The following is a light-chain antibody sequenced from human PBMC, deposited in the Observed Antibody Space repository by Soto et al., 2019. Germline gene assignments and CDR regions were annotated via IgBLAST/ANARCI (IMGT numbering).Light chain of an antibody. CDR1: SSNIGAGYD. J-gene: IGLJ1*01. V-gene: IGLV1-40*01. Sequence: QSVLTQPPSVSGAPGQRVTISCTGSSSNIGAGYDVHWYQQVPGTAPKLLIYGNTNRPSGVPDRFSGSKSDTSASLAITGLQAEDEADYYCQSYDSSLSAHYVFGTATKLTVL. CDR2: GNT. CDR3: QSYDSSLSAHYV.